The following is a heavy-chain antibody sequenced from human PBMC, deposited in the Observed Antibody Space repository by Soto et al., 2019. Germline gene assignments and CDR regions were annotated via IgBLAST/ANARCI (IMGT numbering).Heavy chain of an antibody. CDR1: GGTFSSYT. D-gene: IGHD2-15*01. CDR3: ARAPMYCSGGSCVYYYYMDV. Sequence: QVQLVQSGAEVKKPGSSVKVSCKASGGTFSSYTISWVRQAPGQGLEWMGRIIPILGIANYAQKFQGRVTITADKSTSTAYMELSSLGCEDTAVYYCARAPMYCSGGSCVYYYYMDVWGKGTTVTVSS. CDR2: IIPILGIA. J-gene: IGHJ6*03. V-gene: IGHV1-69*02.